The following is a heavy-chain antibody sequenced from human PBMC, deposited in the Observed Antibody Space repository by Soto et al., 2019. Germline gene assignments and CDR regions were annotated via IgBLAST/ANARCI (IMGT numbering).Heavy chain of an antibody. CDR2: IQSGGST. Sequence: EVQLVESGGGLVQPGGSLRLSCAASGFIVSSKYMRWVRQAQGKGLERVSLIQSGGSTYYAGSVKGRFTISRDNSENTLFLQMTSLRVEGTAMYYCTRDDGYCSSGGCYGVPMDVWGKGTTVTV. V-gene: IGHV3-66*01. CDR3: TRDDGYCSSGGCYGVPMDV. D-gene: IGHD2-15*01. CDR1: GFIVSSKY. J-gene: IGHJ6*03.